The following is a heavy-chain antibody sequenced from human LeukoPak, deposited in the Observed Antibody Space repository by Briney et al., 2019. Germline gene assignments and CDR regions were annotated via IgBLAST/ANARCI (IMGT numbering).Heavy chain of an antibody. J-gene: IGHJ4*02. CDR2: IYPGGSGI. V-gene: IGHV5-51*01. CDR1: GYSFTNYW. CDR3: ARPGVAGTAAYFDS. D-gene: IGHD6-19*01. Sequence: GESLKISCKGSGYSFTNYWIGWVRQMPGKGLEWMGVIYPGGSGIRYSPSFQGQVTISADKSISTAYLQWSTLKASATAMYYCARPGVAGTAAYFDSWGQGTLVTVSS.